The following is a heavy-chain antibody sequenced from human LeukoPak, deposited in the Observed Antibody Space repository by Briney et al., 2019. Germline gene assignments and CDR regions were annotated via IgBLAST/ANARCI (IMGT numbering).Heavy chain of an antibody. CDR1: GFTFSSYV. CDR3: ASTKSESIAVAGTPGEYYFDY. D-gene: IGHD6-19*01. CDR2: ISGGGNST. Sequence: PGGSLRLSCAASGFTFSSYVMSWVRQAPGMGLEWVSAISGGGNSTYYADSVKGRFTISRDNSKNTLYLQMNSLRAEDTAVYYCASTKSESIAVAGTPGEYYFDYWGQGTLVTVSS. J-gene: IGHJ4*02. V-gene: IGHV3-23*01.